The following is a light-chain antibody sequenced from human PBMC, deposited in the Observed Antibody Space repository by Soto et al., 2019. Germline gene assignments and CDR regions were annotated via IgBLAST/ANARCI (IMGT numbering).Light chain of an antibody. V-gene: IGKV3-20*01. CDR1: QTVSNNY. CDR2: GAS. Sequence: EIVLTQSPGTLSLSPGERATLSCRASQTVSNNYLAWYQQKPGQAPRLLIYGASSRATGIPDRFRGSGSGTEFTLTISRLEPEDFAVYFCQQYGSSWWTFGQGTKVEIK. J-gene: IGKJ1*01. CDR3: QQYGSSWWT.